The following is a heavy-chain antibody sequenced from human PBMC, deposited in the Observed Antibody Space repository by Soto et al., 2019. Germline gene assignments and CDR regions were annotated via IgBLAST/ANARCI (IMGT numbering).Heavy chain of an antibody. Sequence: QVQLVQSGAEVKKPGASVKVSCKASGYTFTSYYMHWVRQAPGQGLEWMGIINPSGGSTSYAQKCQGRVTMXXDXTXXTVYMELSSLRSEDTAVYYCARGGRTNGGNSWFDPWGQGTLVTVSS. J-gene: IGHJ5*02. CDR2: INPSGGST. CDR1: GYTFTSYY. CDR3: ARGGRTNGGNSWFDP. D-gene: IGHD2-21*02. V-gene: IGHV1-46*01.